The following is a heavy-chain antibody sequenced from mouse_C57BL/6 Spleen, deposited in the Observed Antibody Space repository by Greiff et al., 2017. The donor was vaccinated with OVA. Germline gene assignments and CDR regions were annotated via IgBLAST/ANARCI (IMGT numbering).Heavy chain of an antibody. CDR3: TRALGRGGGYFDV. CDR1: GFTFSSYA. V-gene: IGHV5-9-1*02. D-gene: IGHD4-1*01. CDR2: ISSGGDYI. J-gene: IGHJ1*03. Sequence: EVKLMESGEGLVKPGGSLKLSCAASGFTFSSYAMSWVRQTPEKRLEWVAYISSGGDYIYYADTVKGRFTISRDNARNTLYLQMSSLKSEDTAMYYCTRALGRGGGYFDVWGTGTTVTGSS.